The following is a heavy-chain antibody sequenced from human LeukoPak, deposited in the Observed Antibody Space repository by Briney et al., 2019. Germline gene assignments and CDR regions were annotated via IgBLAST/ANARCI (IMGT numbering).Heavy chain of an antibody. CDR2: IYTSGRI. CDR3: ARDGSILTGYYSDY. J-gene: IGHJ4*02. CDR1: GASISSYY. D-gene: IGHD3-9*01. V-gene: IGHV4-4*07. Sequence: SETLPLTCTVSGASISSYYWSWIRQPAGKGLEWVGRIYTSGRINYNPSLKSRVTMSVDTSKNQFSLKLNSVTAADTAVYYCARDGSILTGYYSDYWGQGTLVTVSS.